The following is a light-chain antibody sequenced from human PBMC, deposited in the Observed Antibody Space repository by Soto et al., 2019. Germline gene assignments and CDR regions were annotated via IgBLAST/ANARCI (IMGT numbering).Light chain of an antibody. CDR2: DVY. Sequence: QSALTQPASVSGSPGQSITISCAGTSSDVGGSNYVSWYQQHPGKAPKLLIYDVYNRPSGVSNRFSGSKSGNTASLTISGLQAEDEADYYCSSHSSSGNIEVFGAGTKLTVL. CDR1: SSDVGGSNY. J-gene: IGLJ2*01. CDR3: SSHSSSGNIEV. V-gene: IGLV2-14*03.